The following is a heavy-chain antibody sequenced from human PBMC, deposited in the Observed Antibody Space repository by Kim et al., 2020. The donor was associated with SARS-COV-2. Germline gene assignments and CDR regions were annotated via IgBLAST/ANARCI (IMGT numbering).Heavy chain of an antibody. Sequence: GGSLRLSCAASGFTFDDNAMHWVRQAPGKGLEWVSLISWDGGSTYYADSVKGRFTISRDNSKNSLYLQMNSLRAEDTALYYCAKDIQGGSSWYVNYYGMDVWGQGTTVTVSS. V-gene: IGHV3-43D*03. CDR1: GFTFDDNA. J-gene: IGHJ6*02. CDR2: ISWDGGST. D-gene: IGHD6-13*01. CDR3: AKDIQGGSSWYVNYYGMDV.